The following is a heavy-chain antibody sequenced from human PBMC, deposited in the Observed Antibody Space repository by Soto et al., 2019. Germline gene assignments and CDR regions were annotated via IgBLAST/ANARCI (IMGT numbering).Heavy chain of an antibody. CDR3: ASLVGATRFWAWFDP. J-gene: IGHJ5*02. D-gene: IGHD1-26*01. Sequence: PSETLSLTCTVSGGSISSSSYYWGWIRQPPGKGLEWIGSIYYSGSTYYNPSLKSRVTISVDTSKNQFSLKLSSVTAADTAVYYCASLVGATRFWAWFDPWGQGTLVTVSS. CDR2: IYYSGST. CDR1: GGSISSSSYY. V-gene: IGHV4-39*01.